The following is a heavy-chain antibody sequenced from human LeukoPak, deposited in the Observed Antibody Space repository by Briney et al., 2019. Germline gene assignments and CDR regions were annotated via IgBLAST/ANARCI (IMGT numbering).Heavy chain of an antibody. Sequence: ASVKVSCKVSGYTLTELSMHWARQAPGKGLEWMGGFDPEDGETIYAQKFQGRVTMTEDTSTDTAYMELSSLRSEDTAVYYCATAHRGSSWYGDYFDYWGQGTLVTVSS. J-gene: IGHJ4*02. CDR1: GYTLTELS. V-gene: IGHV1-24*01. CDR2: FDPEDGET. CDR3: ATAHRGSSWYGDYFDY. D-gene: IGHD6-13*01.